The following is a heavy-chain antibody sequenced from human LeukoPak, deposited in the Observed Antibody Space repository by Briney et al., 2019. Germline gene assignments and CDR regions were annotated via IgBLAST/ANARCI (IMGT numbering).Heavy chain of an antibody. Sequence: SQTLSLTCAISGDSVSSNSAAWNWIRQSPSRGLEWLGRTYYRSKWYNDYAVSVKSRISINPDTSKNQFSLQLNSVTPEDTAVYYCARDVGWFGELSFDYWGQGTLVTVSS. D-gene: IGHD3-10*01. J-gene: IGHJ4*02. V-gene: IGHV6-1*01. CDR3: ARDVGWFGELSFDY. CDR2: TYYRSKWYN. CDR1: GDSVSSNSAA.